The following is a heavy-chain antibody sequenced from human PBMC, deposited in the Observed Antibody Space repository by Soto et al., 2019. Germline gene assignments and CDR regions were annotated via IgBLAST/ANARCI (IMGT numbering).Heavy chain of an antibody. CDR2: IGGSGGKT. D-gene: IGHD4-4*01. V-gene: IGHV3-23*01. Sequence: EVQLLESGGGIVQPGGSLRLSCAASGFIFNAYAMTWVRQAPGKGLEWVSAIGGSGGKTYYAASVKGRFTISRDNSRDTVDLQTNSQRAEDTAVYYCARFASYYINSLDNWGQGILVTVSS. J-gene: IGHJ4*02. CDR1: GFIFNAYA. CDR3: ARFASYYINSLDN.